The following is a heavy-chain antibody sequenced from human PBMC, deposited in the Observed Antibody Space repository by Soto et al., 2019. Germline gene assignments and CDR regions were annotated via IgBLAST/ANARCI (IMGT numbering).Heavy chain of an antibody. CDR1: GGAFRSYA. CDR3: ARELGIAAAGPYYFDY. CDR2: IIPIFGTA. V-gene: IGHV1-69*06. D-gene: IGHD6-13*01. Sequence: ASVKVSCKASGGAFRSYAIIWVRQAPGQGLEWMGGIIPIFGTANYAQKFQGRVTITADKSTSTAYMELSSLRSEDTAVYYCARELGIAAAGPYYFDYWGQGTLVTVSS. J-gene: IGHJ4*02.